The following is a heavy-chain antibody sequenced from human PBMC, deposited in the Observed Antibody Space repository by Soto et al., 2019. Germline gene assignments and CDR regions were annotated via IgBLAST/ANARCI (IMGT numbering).Heavy chain of an antibody. CDR3: ARAALYSTAIRWFYP. CDR1: GATLSRYY. CDR2: IYYSGST. J-gene: IGHJ5*02. V-gene: IGHV4-59*12. Sequence: SDPLSLTCTASGATLSRYYWSWIRQPPGKGLEWIGYIYYSGSTYYNPSLKSRVTISVDTSKNQFSLKLSSVTAADTAVYYCARAALYSTAIRWFYPWCQEDLLTISS. D-gene: IGHD5-18*01.